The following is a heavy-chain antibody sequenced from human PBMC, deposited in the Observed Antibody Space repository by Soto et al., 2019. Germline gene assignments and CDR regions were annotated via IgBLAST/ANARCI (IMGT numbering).Heavy chain of an antibody. V-gene: IGHV3-33*01. J-gene: IGHJ4*02. D-gene: IGHD5-18*01. CDR1: GFTFSSYG. Sequence: GGSLRLSCAASGFTFSSYGMHWVRQAPGKGLEWVAVIWYDGSNKYYADSVKGRFTISRDNSKNTLYLQMNSLRAEDTAVYYCARDPAQLWFFAGPKGGDYYFDYWGQGTLVTVSS. CDR2: IWYDGSNK. CDR3: ARDPAQLWFFAGPKGGDYYFDY.